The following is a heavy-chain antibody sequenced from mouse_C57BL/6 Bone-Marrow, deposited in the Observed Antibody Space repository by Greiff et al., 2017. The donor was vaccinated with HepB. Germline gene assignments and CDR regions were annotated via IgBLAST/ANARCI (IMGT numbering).Heavy chain of an antibody. Sequence: VQLVESGAELVRPGASVKLSCKASGYTFTDYYINWVKQRPGQGLEWIASIYPGSGNTYYNEKFKGKATLTAEKSSSTAYMQLSSLTSEDSAVYVCARGITTVVATWDWCFDVWGTGTTVTVSS. J-gene: IGHJ1*03. CDR3: ARGITTVVATWDWCFDV. CDR1: GYTFTDYY. CDR2: IYPGSGNT. D-gene: IGHD1-1*01. V-gene: IGHV1-76*01.